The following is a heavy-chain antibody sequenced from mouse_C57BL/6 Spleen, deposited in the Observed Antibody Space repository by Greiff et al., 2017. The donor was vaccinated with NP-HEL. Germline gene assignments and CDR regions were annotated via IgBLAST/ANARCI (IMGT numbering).Heavy chain of an antibody. CDR2: IHPTRGST. CDR3: ARYPYYDYDLYYAMDY. CDR1: GYTFTSYC. J-gene: IGHJ4*01. Sequence: VQLQQPGAELVKPGASVQLSCEASGYTFTSYCMHWVKQRPGQGLEWIGLIHPTRGSTNYNEKFKSTVTLTVAKSSSTAYMQLSSLTSDDSAVYYCARYPYYDYDLYYAMDYWGQGTSVTVSS. D-gene: IGHD2-4*01. V-gene: IGHV1-64*01.